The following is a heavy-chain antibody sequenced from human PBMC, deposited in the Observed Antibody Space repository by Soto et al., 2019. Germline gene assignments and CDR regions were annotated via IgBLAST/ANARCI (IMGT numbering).Heavy chain of an antibody. J-gene: IGHJ1*01. Sequence: SVKVSCKASGGTFSSFGISWVRQAPGQGLEWMGGIIPVFGRPNYAQRFRGRLTITADESTNTGYMELIDLRSEDTAVYYCAREGSGYNFWGQGTQVTVSS. CDR1: GGTFSSFG. CDR3: AREGSGYNF. D-gene: IGHD5-12*01. CDR2: IIPVFGRP. V-gene: IGHV1-69*13.